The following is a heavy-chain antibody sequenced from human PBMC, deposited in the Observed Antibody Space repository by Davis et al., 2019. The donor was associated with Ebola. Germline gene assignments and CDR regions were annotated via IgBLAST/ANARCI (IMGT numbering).Heavy chain of an antibody. D-gene: IGHD3-22*01. Sequence: AASVKVSCKASGGTFSTYTFGWVRQAPGQGLEWMGGIIPIFGKIKYVQKLQDRLTITADESTSTAYMELSSLRSEDTAVYFRVRDLVRDWHDNSGPRGYWGQGTLITVSS. CDR3: VRDLVRDWHDNSGPRGY. V-gene: IGHV1-69*13. J-gene: IGHJ4*02. CDR1: GGTFSTYT. CDR2: IIPIFGKI.